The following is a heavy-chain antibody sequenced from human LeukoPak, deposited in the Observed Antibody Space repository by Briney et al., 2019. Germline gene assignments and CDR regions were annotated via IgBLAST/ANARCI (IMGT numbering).Heavy chain of an antibody. CDR2: IYTSGST. D-gene: IGHD6-6*01. Sequence: SETLSLTCTVSGGSISSYYWSWIRQPAGKGLEWIGRIYTSGSTNYNPPLKSRVTMSLDTSKNQFSLKLSSVTAADTAVYYCARANIAARQLDYWGQGTLVTVSS. V-gene: IGHV4-4*07. CDR1: GGSISSYY. CDR3: ARANIAARQLDY. J-gene: IGHJ4*02.